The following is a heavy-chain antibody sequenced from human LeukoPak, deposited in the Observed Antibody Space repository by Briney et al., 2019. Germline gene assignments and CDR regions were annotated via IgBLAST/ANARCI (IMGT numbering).Heavy chain of an antibody. CDR2: ISGNGVST. Sequence: GGSLRLSWAASGFTFSSYAMNWVRQAPGKGLEWVSAISGNGVSTDYADSVKGRFTISRDNAKNTLDLQMNSLRAEDTAVYYCAKTRDSRAYWYFDLWGRGTLVTVSS. V-gene: IGHV3-23*01. CDR3: AKTRDSRAYWYFDL. CDR1: GFTFSSYA. J-gene: IGHJ2*01. D-gene: IGHD2-15*01.